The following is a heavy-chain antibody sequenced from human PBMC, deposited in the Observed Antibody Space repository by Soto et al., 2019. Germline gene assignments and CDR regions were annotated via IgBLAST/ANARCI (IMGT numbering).Heavy chain of an antibody. CDR3: ARDVVSYDFWSWWFDP. V-gene: IGHV4-30-2*01. Sequence: SETLSLTCAVSGGSISSGGYSWSWIRQPPGKGLEWIGYIYHSGSTYYNPSLKSRVTISVDRSKNQFSLKLSSVTAADTAVYYCARDVVSYDFWSWWFDPWGQGTLVTAPQ. J-gene: IGHJ5*02. D-gene: IGHD3-3*01. CDR2: IYHSGST. CDR1: GGSISSGGYS.